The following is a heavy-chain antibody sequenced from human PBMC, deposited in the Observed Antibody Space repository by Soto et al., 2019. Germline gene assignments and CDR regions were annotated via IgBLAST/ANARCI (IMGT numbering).Heavy chain of an antibody. CDR1: GYTFTNYA. V-gene: IGHV1-3*03. Sequence: ASVKVSCKASGYTFTNYAMHWVRQAPGQRLEWMGWINAGNGNTKYSQKFQGRVTITRDTSASTAYMELSRLRAEDMAVYYCAAWGQYPFYDNSVYQSPADAFDIWGQGTMVTVSS. J-gene: IGHJ3*02. CDR3: AAWGQYPFYDNSVYQSPADAFDI. D-gene: IGHD3-22*01. CDR2: INAGNGNT.